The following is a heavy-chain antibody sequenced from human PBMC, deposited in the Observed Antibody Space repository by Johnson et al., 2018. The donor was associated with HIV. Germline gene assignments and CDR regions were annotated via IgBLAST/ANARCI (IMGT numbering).Heavy chain of an antibody. CDR1: GFTFSNAW. J-gene: IGHJ3*02. V-gene: IGHV3-15*01. D-gene: IGHD6-13*01. CDR2: IKSKTDGGTT. Sequence: VHLVESGGGLVKPGGSLRLSCAASGFTFSNAWMSWVRQAPGKGLEWVGRIKSKTDGGTTDYAAPVKGRFTISRDDSKNTLYLQMNSLRAEDTAVYYCARDPRSSSWYYYSNDAFDIWGQGTMVTVSS. CDR3: ARDPRSSSWYYYSNDAFDI.